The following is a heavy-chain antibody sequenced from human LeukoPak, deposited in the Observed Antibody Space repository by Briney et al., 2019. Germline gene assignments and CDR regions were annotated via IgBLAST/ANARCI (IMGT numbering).Heavy chain of an antibody. Sequence: SGTLSLTCAVSGGSISSGNWWSWVRQPPGKGLEWIGEIYHSGSTNYNPSLKSRVTISVDKSKNQFSLKLSSVTAADTAVYYCARISYSSGWYHAFDIWGQGTMVTVSP. D-gene: IGHD6-19*01. V-gene: IGHV4-4*02. J-gene: IGHJ3*02. CDR1: GGSISSGNW. CDR3: ARISYSSGWYHAFDI. CDR2: IYHSGST.